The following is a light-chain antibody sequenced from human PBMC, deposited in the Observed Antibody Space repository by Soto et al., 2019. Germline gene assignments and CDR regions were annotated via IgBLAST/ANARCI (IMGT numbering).Light chain of an antibody. CDR1: QSINSE. CDR2: GAP. CDR3: QQGHNWPLT. Sequence: EIVMTQSPATLSLSPGERAALSCRASQSINSELAWYQQKPGQPPRLLIYGAPTRATGVPARFTGSESGSDFTLTISGLQSADFAVYYCQQGHNWPLTFGQGTRLEI. V-gene: IGKV3-15*01. J-gene: IGKJ2*01.